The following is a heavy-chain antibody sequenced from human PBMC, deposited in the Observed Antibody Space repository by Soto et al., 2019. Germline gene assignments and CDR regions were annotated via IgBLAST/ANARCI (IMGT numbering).Heavy chain of an antibody. D-gene: IGHD4-17*01. J-gene: IGHJ4*02. CDR2: ISSSSNYI. CDR1: GFTFSSFT. V-gene: IGHV3-21*01. Sequence: GGSLRLSCAASGFTFSSFTISWVRQAPGKGLEWVSSISSSSNYIYYARSVEGRFTISRDNAQNSLFLQMNSLRAEDTAVYYCARDPSSTVTAEGYFDYWGQGTLVTVSS. CDR3: ARDPSSTVTAEGYFDY.